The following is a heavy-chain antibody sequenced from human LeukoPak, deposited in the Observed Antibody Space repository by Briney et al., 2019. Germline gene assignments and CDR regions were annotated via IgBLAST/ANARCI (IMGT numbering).Heavy chain of an antibody. CDR1: AASSRIDY. V-gene: IGHV4-59*01. Sequence: TLTGTAASSRIDYRSLIPQPPKKRLEWIGYIYYSGSTNFNPSLKSRVTISVDTSKNQFSLKLSSVTAADTAVYYCARDDYRGVTNFDPWGQGTLVTVSS. CDR3: ARDDYRGVTNFDP. J-gene: IGHJ5*02. D-gene: IGHD3-10*01. CDR2: IYYSGST.